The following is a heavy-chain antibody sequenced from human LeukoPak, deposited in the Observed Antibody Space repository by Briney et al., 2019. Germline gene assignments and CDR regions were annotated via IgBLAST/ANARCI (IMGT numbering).Heavy chain of an antibody. D-gene: IGHD1-26*01. CDR1: GFNLDDYA. Sequence: GGSLRLSCTVSGFNLDDYAMHWVRQAPGKGLEWVSGISWDSAHIGYVDSVRGRFTNSRDNAKNSLYLRMNGLRAEDTALYYCAKERSGTYLLDSWGQGTLVTVSS. V-gene: IGHV3-9*01. J-gene: IGHJ4*02. CDR3: AKERSGTYLLDS. CDR2: ISWDSAHI.